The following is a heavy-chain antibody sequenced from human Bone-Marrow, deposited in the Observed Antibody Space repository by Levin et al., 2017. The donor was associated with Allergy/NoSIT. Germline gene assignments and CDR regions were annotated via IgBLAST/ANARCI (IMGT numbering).Heavy chain of an antibody. CDR2: ISNSGSTI. CDR3: LTEVEAFWGEARYFDY. CDR1: GISFSSYS. J-gene: IGHJ4*02. V-gene: IGHV3-48*01. Sequence: LSGGSLRLSCGVSGISFSSYSMNWVRQAPGKGLEWVSYISNSGSTIYYADSVRGRFTISRDNVKKSLNLQMNSLRAEDTAVYYCLTEVEAFWGEARYFDYWGQGTLVTVSS. D-gene: IGHD3-16*01.